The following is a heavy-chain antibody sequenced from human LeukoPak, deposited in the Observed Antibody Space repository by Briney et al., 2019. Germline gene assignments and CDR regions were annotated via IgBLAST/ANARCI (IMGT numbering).Heavy chain of an antibody. D-gene: IGHD2-21*01. Sequence: NSSETLSLTCTVSGDSIRSTSYYWAWIRQPPGKGLEWIGSVYYDGSTYFNPALKSRVTIAVDTSQNQFTLKMRSVTAEDTAVYYCARPSYYGGSARWGRGSLVTVSS. CDR2: VYYDGST. CDR3: ARPSYYGGSAR. CDR1: GDSIRSTSYY. J-gene: IGHJ4*02. V-gene: IGHV4-39*01.